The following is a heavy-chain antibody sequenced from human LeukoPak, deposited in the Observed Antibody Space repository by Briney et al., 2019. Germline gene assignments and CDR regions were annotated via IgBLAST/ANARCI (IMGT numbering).Heavy chain of an antibody. J-gene: IGHJ4*02. CDR1: GYSFINYW. Sequence: GESLKISCKGSGYSFINYWIGWVRQMPGKGLEWVGITYPGDSDTRYSPSFQGQVTISADKSISTAYLQWSSLKASDTAMYYCARGRIQYSDYWGQGTLVTVSS. D-gene: IGHD4-11*01. CDR2: TYPGDSDT. V-gene: IGHV5-51*01. CDR3: ARGRIQYSDY.